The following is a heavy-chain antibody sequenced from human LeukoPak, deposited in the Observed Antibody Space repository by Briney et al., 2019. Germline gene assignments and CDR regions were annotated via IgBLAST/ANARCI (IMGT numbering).Heavy chain of an antibody. CDR3: ARSDYNFDY. J-gene: IGHJ4*02. CDR2: INHSGST. Sequence: SETLSLTCAVYGGSFSGYYWSWIRQPPGKGLEWIGEINHSGSTNYNPSLKSRVTISVDTSKNQFSLKLSSVTAADTAVCYCARSDYNFDYWGQGTLVTVSS. D-gene: IGHD4-11*01. V-gene: IGHV4-34*01. CDR1: GGSFSGYY.